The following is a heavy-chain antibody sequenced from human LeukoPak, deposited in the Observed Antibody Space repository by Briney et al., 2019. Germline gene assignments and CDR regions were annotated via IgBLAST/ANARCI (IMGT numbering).Heavy chain of an antibody. CDR2: IYYSGSA. D-gene: IGHD1-26*01. J-gene: IGHJ5*02. Sequence: PSETLSPTCTVSGGSISSSGYYWGWIRQPPGKGLEWIASIYYSGSAYYNPSLKSRVTISVDTSKNQLSLKLSSLTAADTAVYYWARHEYSGSYYGLSWFDPWGQGTLVTVSS. V-gene: IGHV4-39*01. CDR3: ARHEYSGSYYGLSWFDP. CDR1: GGSISSSGYY.